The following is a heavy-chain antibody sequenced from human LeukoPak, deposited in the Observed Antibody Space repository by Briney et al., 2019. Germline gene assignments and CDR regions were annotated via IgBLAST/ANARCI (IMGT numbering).Heavy chain of an antibody. Sequence: GGSLRLSCAASGFTFSSYAMHWVRQAPGKGLEWVAVIPYDGSNKYYADSVKGRFTISRDNSKNTLYLQMNSLRAEDTAVYYCARGSSWYRLLFDYWGQGTLVTVSS. CDR1: GFTFSSYA. V-gene: IGHV3-30-3*01. CDR3: ARGSSWYRLLFDY. CDR2: IPYDGSNK. J-gene: IGHJ4*02. D-gene: IGHD6-13*01.